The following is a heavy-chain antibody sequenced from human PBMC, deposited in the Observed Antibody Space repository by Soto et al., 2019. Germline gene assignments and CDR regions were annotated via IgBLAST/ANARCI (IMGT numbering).Heavy chain of an antibody. V-gene: IGHV3-23*01. CDR2: ISSSGDSS. CDR1: GITFSTSA. J-gene: IGHJ4*02. CDR3: AKERIAACCPYYFDY. D-gene: IGHD6-13*01. Sequence: GGSLRLSCVGSGITFSTSAMNWVRQAPGKGLEWVSGISSSGDSSHYADSVKGRFTISRDNSKNTVYLQMNSLRAEDTAVYYCAKERIAACCPYYFDYCGKGTLVTVSS.